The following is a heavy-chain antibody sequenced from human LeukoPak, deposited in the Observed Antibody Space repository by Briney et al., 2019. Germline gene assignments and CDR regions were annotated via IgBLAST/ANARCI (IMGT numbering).Heavy chain of an antibody. CDR1: GGTFSSYA. V-gene: IGHV1-69*13. CDR3: ARDRVVVVPAAIGSTNYYYYGMDV. J-gene: IGHJ6*02. Sequence: ASVKVSCKASGGTFSSYAISWVRQAPGQGLEWMGGIIPIFGTANYAQKFQGRVTITADESTSTAYMELSSLRSEDTAVYYCARDRVVVVPAAIGSTNYYYYGMDVWGQGTTVTVSS. CDR2: IIPIFGTA. D-gene: IGHD2-2*01.